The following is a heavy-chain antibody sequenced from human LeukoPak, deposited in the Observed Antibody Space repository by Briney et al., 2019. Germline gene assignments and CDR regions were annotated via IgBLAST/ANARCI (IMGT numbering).Heavy chain of an antibody. V-gene: IGHV1-2*02. D-gene: IGHD3-10*01. Sequence: ASVKASCKASGYTFTGYYMHWVRQAPGQGLEWMGWINPNSGGTNYAQKFQGRVAMTRDTSISTAYMELSRLKSDDTAVYYCARDIQAYYGSGSYYYFFDCWGQGTLVTVSS. CDR1: GYTFTGYY. CDR2: INPNSGGT. CDR3: ARDIQAYYGSGSYYYFFDC. J-gene: IGHJ4*02.